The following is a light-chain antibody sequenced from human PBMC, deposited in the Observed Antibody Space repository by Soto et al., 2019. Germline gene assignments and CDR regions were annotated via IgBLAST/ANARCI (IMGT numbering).Light chain of an antibody. J-gene: IGKJ4*01. CDR1: QSLLHTNGHNY. CDR3: GQDRQTPFT. V-gene: IGKV2-28*01. CDR2: LGS. Sequence: DLVLIQSPLSLPVIPGEPASISSRSSQSLLHTNGHNYVDWYVQEPGESPQLLIYLGSSRASGVPDRFSASGSGTDFTLKISRVEAEDVAVYYCGQDRQTPFTFGGGTKVEIK.